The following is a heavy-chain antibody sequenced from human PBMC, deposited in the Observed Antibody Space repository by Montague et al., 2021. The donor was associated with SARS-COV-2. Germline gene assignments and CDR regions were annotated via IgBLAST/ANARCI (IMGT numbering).Heavy chain of an antibody. CDR2: IYYSGSN. Sequence: SETLSLTCYVSGGSIGSYYCSWLRKPPGKGLEWIGHIYYSGSNTYRSSSTSRVTISIDTPKNQFSLKLRSVTAADTAVYYCSRSLDPSGTYYLPYWGQGTLVTVSS. D-gene: IGHD3-10*01. J-gene: IGHJ4*02. CDR1: GGSIGSYY. V-gene: IGHV4-59*01. CDR3: SRSLDPSGTYYLPY.